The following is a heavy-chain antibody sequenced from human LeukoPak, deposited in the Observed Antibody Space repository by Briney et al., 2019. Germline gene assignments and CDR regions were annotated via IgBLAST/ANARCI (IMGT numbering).Heavy chain of an antibody. V-gene: IGHV3-30-3*01. Sequence: GRSLRLSRAASGFTFSSYAMHWVRQAPGKGLEWVAVISYDGSNKYYADSVKGRFTISRDNSKNTLYLQMNSLRAEDTAVYYCASLDCSSTSCFDYWGQGTLVTVSS. CDR2: ISYDGSNK. D-gene: IGHD2-2*01. J-gene: IGHJ4*02. CDR3: ASLDCSSTSCFDY. CDR1: GFTFSSYA.